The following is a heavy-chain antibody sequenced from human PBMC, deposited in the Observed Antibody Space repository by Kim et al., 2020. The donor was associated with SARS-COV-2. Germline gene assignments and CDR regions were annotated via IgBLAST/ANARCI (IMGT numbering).Heavy chain of an antibody. D-gene: IGHD3-9*01. CDR2: INHSGST. V-gene: IGHV4-34*01. J-gene: IGHJ4*02. CDR3: ASQEGTGYYPDY. Sequence: SETLSLTCAVYGGSFSGYYWSWIRQPPGKGLEWIGEINHSGSTNYNPSLKSRVTISVDTSKNQFSLKLSSVTAADTAVYYCASQEGTGYYPDYWGQGTL. CDR1: GGSFSGYY.